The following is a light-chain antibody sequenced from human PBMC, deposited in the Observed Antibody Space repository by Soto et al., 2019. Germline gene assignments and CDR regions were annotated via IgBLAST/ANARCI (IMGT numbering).Light chain of an antibody. CDR3: QQYNNWPPWT. Sequence: EIVMTQSPATLSVSPGERAILSCRASQSVSSNLAWYQQKPGQAPRLLIYGASTRATGIPARFSGSVSGTEFTLTISSLQSEDFAVYYCQQYNNWPPWTFGQGTKVEIK. V-gene: IGKV3-15*01. CDR1: QSVSSN. J-gene: IGKJ1*01. CDR2: GAS.